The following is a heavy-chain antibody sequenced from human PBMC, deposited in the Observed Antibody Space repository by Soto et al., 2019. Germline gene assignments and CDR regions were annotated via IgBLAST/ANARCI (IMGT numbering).Heavy chain of an antibody. J-gene: IGHJ4*02. CDR3: AKQDIVATSNSYYDYIWGSYRWISFDY. D-gene: IGHD3-16*02. Sequence: GGSLRLSCAASGFTFSSYAMSWVRQAPGKGLEWVSAISGSGGSTYYADSVKGRFTISRDNSKNTLYLQMNSLRAEDTAVYYCAKQDIVATSNSYYDYIWGSYRWISFDYWGQGTLVTVSS. CDR2: ISGSGGST. V-gene: IGHV3-23*01. CDR1: GFTFSSYA.